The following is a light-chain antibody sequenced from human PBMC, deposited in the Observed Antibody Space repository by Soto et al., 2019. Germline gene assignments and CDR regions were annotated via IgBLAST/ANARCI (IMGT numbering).Light chain of an antibody. J-gene: IGLJ3*02. CDR1: SSNIGKNY. V-gene: IGLV1-51*01. CDR3: GTWDNSLIAGL. Sequence: QSVLTQPPSVSAAPGQKVSISCSGSSSNIGKNYVSWYQQLPGTAPKLLIYDNNKRPSGIPDRFSGSKSGTSATLGITGLQTGDEADYYCGTWDNSLIAGLFGGGTTLTVL. CDR2: DNN.